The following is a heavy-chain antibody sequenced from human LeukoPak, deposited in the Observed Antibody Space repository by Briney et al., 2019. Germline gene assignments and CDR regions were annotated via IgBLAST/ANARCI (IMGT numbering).Heavy chain of an antibody. V-gene: IGHV3-23*01. J-gene: IGHJ4*02. Sequence: PGGSLRLSCAASGFTFRSYVMSWVRQAPGKGLEWVSTISGSSVTTYYADSVKGRLTISRDNSKNTLYLQMNSLRAEDTAVYYCAKLDYYGNYWGQGTLVTVSS. CDR1: GFTFRSYV. D-gene: IGHD3-10*01. CDR2: ISGSSVTT. CDR3: AKLDYYGNY.